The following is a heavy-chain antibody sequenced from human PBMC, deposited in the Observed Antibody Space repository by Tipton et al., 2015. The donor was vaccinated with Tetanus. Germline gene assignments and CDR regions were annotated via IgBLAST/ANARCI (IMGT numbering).Heavy chain of an antibody. J-gene: IGHJ5*02. CDR2: IYYNTERT. V-gene: IGHV4-31*03. CDR1: GASINAGGYL. D-gene: IGHD6-19*01. Sequence: TLYLTCNVSGASINAGGYLWTWVRQHPGKGLEWIGNIYYNTERTSHIPSLDSRVRISVDTSQNQFSLNLTSVTAADTAMYYCAILPKHWLAPLGAPWGQGILVTVSS. CDR3: AILPKHWLAPLGAP.